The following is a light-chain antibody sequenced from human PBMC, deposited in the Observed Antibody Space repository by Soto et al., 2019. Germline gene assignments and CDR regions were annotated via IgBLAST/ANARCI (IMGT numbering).Light chain of an antibody. V-gene: IGLV1-47*01. Sequence: QSVLTQPPSASGTPGQRVTISCSGSYSNIGSNYVYWYQQLPGTAPKLLIYRNNQRPSGVPDRFSGSKSGTSASLAISGLRSEDEADYYCAAWDDTLSGRNVVFGGGTKLNRP. J-gene: IGLJ2*01. CDR2: RNN. CDR3: AAWDDTLSGRNVV. CDR1: YSNIGSNY.